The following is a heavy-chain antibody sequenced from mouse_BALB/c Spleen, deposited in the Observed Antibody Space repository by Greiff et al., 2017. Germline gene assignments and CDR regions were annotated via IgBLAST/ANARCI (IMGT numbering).Heavy chain of an antibody. CDR1: GYTFTNYW. Sequence: VQLQESGAELVRPGTSVKISCKASGYTFTNYWLGWVKQGPGHGLEWIGDIYPGGGYTNYNDKFKGKATLTADTSSSTAYMQLSSLTSEDSAVYFCAREAYWGQGTLVTVSA. V-gene: IGHV1-63*02. CDR2: IYPGGGYT. CDR3: AREAY. J-gene: IGHJ3*01.